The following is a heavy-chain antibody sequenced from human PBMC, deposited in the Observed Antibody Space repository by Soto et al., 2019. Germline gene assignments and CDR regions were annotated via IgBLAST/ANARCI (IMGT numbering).Heavy chain of an antibody. Sequence: SVKVSFKVSGYTLSELSMHWVRQGPGKGLEWMGGFDPEDGETIYAQKFQGRVTMTEDTSTDTAYMELSSLRSEDTAVYYCATLVVTIVPGFDYWGQGTLVTVSS. V-gene: IGHV1-24*01. D-gene: IGHD2-21*02. CDR2: FDPEDGET. J-gene: IGHJ4*02. CDR3: ATLVVTIVPGFDY. CDR1: GYTLSELS.